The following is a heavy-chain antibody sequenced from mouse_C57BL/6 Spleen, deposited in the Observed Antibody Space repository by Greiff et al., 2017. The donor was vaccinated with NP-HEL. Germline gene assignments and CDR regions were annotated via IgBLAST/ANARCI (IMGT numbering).Heavy chain of an antibody. V-gene: IGHV1-55*01. Sequence: QVQLKQPGAEVVKPGASVTMSCKASGYTFTSYWITWVKQRPGQGLEWIGDIYPGSGSTNYNEKFKSKATVTVDTSSSTAYMQLSSLTSEDSAVYYCARLNYYGTIYAMDYWGQGTSVTVSS. D-gene: IGHD1-2*01. J-gene: IGHJ4*01. CDR3: ARLNYYGTIYAMDY. CDR1: GYTFTSYW. CDR2: IYPGSGST.